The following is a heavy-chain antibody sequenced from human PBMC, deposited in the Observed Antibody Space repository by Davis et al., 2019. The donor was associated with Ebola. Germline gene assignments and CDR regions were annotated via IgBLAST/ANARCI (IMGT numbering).Heavy chain of an antibody. CDR1: GFTFDDYG. CDR2: ISYDGSNK. Sequence: GESLKISCAASGFTFDDYGMNWVRQAPGKGLEWVAVISYDGSNKYYADSVKGRFTISRDNSKNTLYLQMNSLRAGDTAVYYCARFPGGGYSGYDSGYYYGMDVWGQGTTVTVSS. CDR3: ARFPGGGYSGYDSGYYYGMDV. J-gene: IGHJ6*02. D-gene: IGHD5-12*01. V-gene: IGHV3-30*03.